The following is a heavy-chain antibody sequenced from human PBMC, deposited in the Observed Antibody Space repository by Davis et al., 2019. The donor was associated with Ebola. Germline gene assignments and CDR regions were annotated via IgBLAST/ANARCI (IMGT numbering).Heavy chain of an antibody. Sequence: GESLKISCAASGFTFSSYGMHWVRQAPGKGLEWVAVISYDGSNKYYADSVKGRFTISRDNSKNTLYLQMNSLRAEDTAVYYCAKKYQLLYWFDPWGQGTLVTVSS. CDR3: AKKYQLLYWFDP. D-gene: IGHD2-2*01. CDR1: GFTFSSYG. V-gene: IGHV3-30*18. CDR2: ISYDGSNK. J-gene: IGHJ5*02.